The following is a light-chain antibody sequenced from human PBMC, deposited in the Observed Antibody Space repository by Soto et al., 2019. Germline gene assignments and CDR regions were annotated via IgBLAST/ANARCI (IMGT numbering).Light chain of an antibody. CDR3: QQYNNWPPIT. J-gene: IGKJ5*01. V-gene: IGKV3D-15*01. CDR1: QYINTR. CDR2: QTS. Sequence: EIVLTQSPATLSSFAGDRVTLXXGTSQYINTRLAWYQHRPGQAPRLXXYQTSIRAAGIPARFSASGSGTEFTLTISSLQSEDFAVYYCQQYNNWPPITFGQGTRLEI.